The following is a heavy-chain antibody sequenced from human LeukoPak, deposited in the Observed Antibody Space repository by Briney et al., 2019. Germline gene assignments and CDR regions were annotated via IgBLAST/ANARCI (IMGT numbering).Heavy chain of an antibody. CDR3: ARDSGTTGEVTFDP. CDR1: GYSISSGYY. Sequence: PSETLSLTCTVSGYSISSGYYGGWIRQPPGKGLEWMGSIYHSGSTYYNPSLKSRVTISVDTSKNQFSLKLSSVTAADTAVYYCARDSGTTGEVTFDPWGQGPLVTVSS. V-gene: IGHV4-38-2*02. D-gene: IGHD3-10*01. CDR2: IYHSGST. J-gene: IGHJ5*02.